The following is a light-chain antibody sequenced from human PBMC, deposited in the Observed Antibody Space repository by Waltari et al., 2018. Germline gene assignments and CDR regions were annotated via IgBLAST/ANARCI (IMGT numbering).Light chain of an antibody. CDR1: QDISNY. CDR2: DAS. V-gene: IGKV1-33*01. J-gene: IGKJ2*01. CDR3: QQYDNLRYT. Sequence: DIQMTQSPFSLSASVGDRVTITCQASQDISNYLNWYQQKQGKAPKPLIYDASNLETGVPSRFSGSGSGTDFTFTISSLQPEDIATYYCQQYDNLRYTFGQGTKLESK.